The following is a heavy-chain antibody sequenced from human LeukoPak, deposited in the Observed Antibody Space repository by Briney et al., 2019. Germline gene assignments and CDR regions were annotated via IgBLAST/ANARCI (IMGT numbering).Heavy chain of an antibody. CDR1: GFTFSSYG. J-gene: IGHJ4*02. CDR3: ARVGGQWLGFDY. D-gene: IGHD6-19*01. V-gene: IGHV3-30*03. CDR2: ISYDGSNK. Sequence: GGSLRLSCAASGFTFSSYGMHWVRQAPGKGLEWVAVISYDGSNKYYADSVKGRFTISRDNSKNTLYLQMNSLRAEDTAVYYCARVGGQWLGFDYWGQGTLVTVSS.